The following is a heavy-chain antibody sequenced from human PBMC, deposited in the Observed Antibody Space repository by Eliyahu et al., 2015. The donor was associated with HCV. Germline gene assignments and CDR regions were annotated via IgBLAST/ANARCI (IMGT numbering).Heavy chain of an antibody. CDR3: AKDLTPHYSSGWYDRAYFDY. Sequence: EVQLLESGGGLVQPGGSLRLSCAASGFXFXSYXXXWVRQAPGKGLEWVSAISGSGGSTYYADSVKGRFTISRDNSKNTLYLQMNSLRAEDTAVYYCAKDLTPHYSSGWYDRAYFDYWGQGTLVTVSS. V-gene: IGHV3-23*01. CDR2: ISGSGGST. CDR1: GFXFXSYX. D-gene: IGHD6-19*01. J-gene: IGHJ4*02.